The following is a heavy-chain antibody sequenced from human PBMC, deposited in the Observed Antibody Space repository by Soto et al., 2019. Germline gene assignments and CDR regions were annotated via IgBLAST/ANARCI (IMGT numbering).Heavy chain of an antibody. CDR3: ARGQQQWLVGGLLFDY. V-gene: IGHV1-18*01. J-gene: IGHJ4*02. Sequence: QVQLVQSGAEVKKPGASVKVSCKASGYTFTSYGISWVRQAPGQGLEWMGWISAYNGNTNYAQKLQGRVNMTTDTSTSTAYMELRSLRSDDTAVYYYARGQQQWLVGGLLFDYWGQGTLVTVSS. D-gene: IGHD6-19*01. CDR2: ISAYNGNT. CDR1: GYTFTSYG.